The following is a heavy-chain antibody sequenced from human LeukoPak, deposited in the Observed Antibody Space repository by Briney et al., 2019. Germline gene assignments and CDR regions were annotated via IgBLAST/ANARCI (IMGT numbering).Heavy chain of an antibody. V-gene: IGHV3-23*01. D-gene: IGHD6-19*01. CDR1: GFTFNTYA. CDR2: ICGSGGCT. J-gene: IGHJ4*02. CDR3: AKTTVGYSSGRYPGWPADC. Sequence: GGSLRLSCEASGFTFNTYAIYWVRQAPGKGLAWVSGICGSGGCTYYADSVKGRFTISRDNSKNTVYLQMNSLTADDTAVYYCAKTTVGYSSGRYPGWPADCWGQGTLVTVSS.